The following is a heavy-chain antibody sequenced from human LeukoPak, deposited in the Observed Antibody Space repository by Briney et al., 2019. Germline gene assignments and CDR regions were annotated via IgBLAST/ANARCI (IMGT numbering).Heavy chain of an antibody. V-gene: IGHV4-39*01. CDR3: ARQYSSGYYYMDV. CDR2: IYYSGNT. J-gene: IGHJ6*03. CDR1: GGSISSSNYY. Sequence: SSETLSLTCTVSGGSISSSNYYWGWIRQPPGKGLEWIGSIYYSGNTYYNPSLKSRLTISVDTSRKQFSLKLSSVTAADTAVYYCARQYSSGYYYMDVWGKGTTVTVSS. D-gene: IGHD6-25*01.